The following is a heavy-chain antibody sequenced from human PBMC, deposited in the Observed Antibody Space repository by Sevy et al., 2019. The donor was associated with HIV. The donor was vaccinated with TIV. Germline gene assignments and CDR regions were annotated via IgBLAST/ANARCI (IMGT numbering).Heavy chain of an antibody. CDR3: ANAYSGSYSHSYLYALDV. J-gene: IGHJ6*02. CDR2: ISHDGINE. CDR1: GFSFSYYG. V-gene: IGHV3-30*18. D-gene: IGHD1-26*01. Sequence: GGSLRLSCTGSGFSFSYYGINWVRQAPGKGLDWVALISHDGINEYYADSLKGRFTISSENSKNTVYLEMNRLRNEDTAIYFCANAYSGSYSHSYLYALDVWGQGTTVTVSS.